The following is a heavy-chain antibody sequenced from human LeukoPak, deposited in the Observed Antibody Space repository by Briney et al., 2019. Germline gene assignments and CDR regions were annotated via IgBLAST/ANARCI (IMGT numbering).Heavy chain of an antibody. J-gene: IGHJ3*02. D-gene: IGHD5-18*01. CDR2: IYSGGST. V-gene: IGHV3-66*01. CDR1: GFTVSSNY. Sequence: GGSLRLSCAASGFTVSSNYMSWVRQAPGKGLEWVSVIYSGGSTYYADSVKGRFTISRDNSKNTLYLQMNSLRAEDTAVYYCARVTAVAVDAFDIWGQGTLVTVSS. CDR3: ARVTAVAVDAFDI.